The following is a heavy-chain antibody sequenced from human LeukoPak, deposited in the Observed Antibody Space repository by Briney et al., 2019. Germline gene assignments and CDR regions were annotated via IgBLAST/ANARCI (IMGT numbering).Heavy chain of an antibody. V-gene: IGHV3-23*01. Sequence: GGSLRLSCVASGFTFSSYTMIWVRQVPGKGLEWVSSISGNSLYTFYKDSVKGRFTISRDNSKNTLYLQMNSLRAEDTAVYYCAKDAGESSIFGVVIGYFQHWGQGTLVTVSS. J-gene: IGHJ1*01. CDR2: ISGNSLYT. CDR1: GFTFSSYT. D-gene: IGHD3-3*01. CDR3: AKDAGESSIFGVVIGYFQH.